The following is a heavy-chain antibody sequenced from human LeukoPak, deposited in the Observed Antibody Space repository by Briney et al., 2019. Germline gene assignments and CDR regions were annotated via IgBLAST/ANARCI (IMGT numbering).Heavy chain of an antibody. V-gene: IGHV3-53*01. CDR2: IYSGGST. CDR1: GFTVSSNY. Sequence: GGSLRLSCAASGFTVSSNYMSWVRQAPGKGLEWVSVIYSGGSTYYADSVKGRFTISRDNSKNTLYLQMNSLRAEDTAVYYCARAGRRFGEYAFDIWGQGTMVTVPS. CDR3: ARAGRRFGEYAFDI. J-gene: IGHJ3*02. D-gene: IGHD3-10*01.